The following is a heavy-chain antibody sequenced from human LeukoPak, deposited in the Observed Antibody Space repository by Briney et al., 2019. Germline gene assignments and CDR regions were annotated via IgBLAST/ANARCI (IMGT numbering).Heavy chain of an antibody. Sequence: GGSLRLSCAAPGFTFSNYAMSWVGQAPGKGLEGVSGMSGSGGSTYYADSVKGRFTISRDNSKNTLYLQMNSLRAEDTAVYYCAKDLRPIVGATTFAYWGQGTLVTVSS. CDR1: GFTFSNYA. CDR3: AKDLRPIVGATTFAY. V-gene: IGHV3-23*01. D-gene: IGHD1-26*01. CDR2: MSGSGGST. J-gene: IGHJ4*02.